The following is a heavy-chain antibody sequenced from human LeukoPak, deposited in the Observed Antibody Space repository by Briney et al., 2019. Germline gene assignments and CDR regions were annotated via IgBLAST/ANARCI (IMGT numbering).Heavy chain of an antibody. CDR1: GGSISSYY. V-gene: IGHV4-59*01. CDR2: IYYSGST. CDR3: AREFGELPVYYFDY. J-gene: IGHJ4*02. D-gene: IGHD3-10*01. Sequence: NPSQTLSLTCTVSGGSISSYYWSWIRQPPGKGLEWIGYIYYSGSTNYNPSLKSRVTISVDTSKNQFSLKLSSVTAADTAVYYCAREFGELPVYYFDYWGQGTLVTVSS.